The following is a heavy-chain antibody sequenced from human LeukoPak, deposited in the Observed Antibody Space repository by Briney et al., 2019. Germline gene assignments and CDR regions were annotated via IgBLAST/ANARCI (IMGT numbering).Heavy chain of an antibody. D-gene: IGHD3-9*01. Sequence: PGGSLRLSCAAAGFSFSSYAMSWVRQAPGKGLEWVSAISGSAYSTYYADSVKGRFTVSRDNSKNTLYLQMNSLRAEDTAVYYCAKSRAFYDILPHLWGQGTLVTVSS. V-gene: IGHV3-23*01. CDR2: ISGSAYST. CDR3: AKSRAFYDILPHL. CDR1: GFSFSSYA. J-gene: IGHJ5*02.